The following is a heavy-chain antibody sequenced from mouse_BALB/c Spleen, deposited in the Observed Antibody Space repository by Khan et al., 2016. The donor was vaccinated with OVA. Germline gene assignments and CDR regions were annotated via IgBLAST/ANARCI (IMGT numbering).Heavy chain of an antibody. CDR3: ARRNGTYDY. D-gene: IGHD2-10*01. CDR2: IFPGDGST. Sequence: QVRLQQSGAELVKPGASVKLSCKASGYTFTSYDINWVRQRPEQGLEWIGWIFPGDGSTKYNEKFKGKVTLTTDKSSSTAYLPLSRLTSESSSVYLCARRNGTYDYWGQGTTLTVSS. CDR1: GYTFTSYD. J-gene: IGHJ2*01. V-gene: IGHV1-85*01.